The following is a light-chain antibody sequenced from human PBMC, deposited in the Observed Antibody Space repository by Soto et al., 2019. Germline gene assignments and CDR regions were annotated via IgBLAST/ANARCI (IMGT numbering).Light chain of an antibody. CDR1: SSNIGSNF. V-gene: IGLV1-47*01. J-gene: IGLJ1*01. CDR3: AAWDDSLSAHV. CDR2: RNN. Sequence: QSVLTQPPSASGTPGQRVTISCSGSSSNIGSNFVYWYQQLPGTAPTLLIYRNNQRPSGDPDRFSGSKSGTSASLAISGLRSEDEADYYCAAWDDSLSAHVFGTGTKVTVL.